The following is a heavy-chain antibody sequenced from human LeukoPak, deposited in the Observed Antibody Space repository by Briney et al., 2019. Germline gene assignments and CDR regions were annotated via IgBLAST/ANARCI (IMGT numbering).Heavy chain of an antibody. CDR2: IYYSGST. CDR3: ASAYYYGSGSYIH. Sequence: QPSETLSLTCTVSGGSISSYYWSWIRQPPGKGLEWIGYIYYSGSTNYNPSLKSRVTISVGTSKNQFSLKLSSVTAADTAVYYCASAYYYGSGSYIHWGQGTLVTVSS. D-gene: IGHD3-10*01. J-gene: IGHJ4*02. V-gene: IGHV4-59*08. CDR1: GGSISSYY.